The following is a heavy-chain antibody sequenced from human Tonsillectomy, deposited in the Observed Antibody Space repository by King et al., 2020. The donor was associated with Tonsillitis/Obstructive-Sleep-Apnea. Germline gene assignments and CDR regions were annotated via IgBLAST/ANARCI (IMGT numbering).Heavy chain of an antibody. CDR3: ARHFNRHKDLVVSYMDV. D-gene: IGHD2-15*01. V-gene: IGHV4-39*01. Sequence: QLQESGPGLVKPSETLSLTCTVSGGSISSSSYYWGWIRQPPGKGLEWIGSIYYSGSTYYNPSLKSRVTISVDTSKNQFSLKLSSVTAADTAVYYCARHFNRHKDLVVSYMDVWGKGTTVTVSS. CDR1: GGSISSSSYY. J-gene: IGHJ6*03. CDR2: IYYSGST.